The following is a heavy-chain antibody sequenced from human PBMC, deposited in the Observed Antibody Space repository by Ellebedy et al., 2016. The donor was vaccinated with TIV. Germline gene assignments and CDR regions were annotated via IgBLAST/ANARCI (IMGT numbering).Heavy chain of an antibody. D-gene: IGHD3-3*01. CDR3: ATDLGPGLLLYNY. V-gene: IGHV1-46*01. CDR1: GYTFTGYY. CDR2: INPSGGST. J-gene: IGHJ4*02. Sequence: ASVKVSCKASGYTFTGYYMHWVRQAPGQGLEWMGIINPSGGSTSYAQKFQGRVTMTRDTSTSTVYMELSSLRSEDTAVYYCATDLGPGLLLYNYWGQGTLVTVSS.